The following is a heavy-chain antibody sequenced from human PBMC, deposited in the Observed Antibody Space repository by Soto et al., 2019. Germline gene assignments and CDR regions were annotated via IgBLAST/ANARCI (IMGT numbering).Heavy chain of an antibody. J-gene: IGHJ6*03. V-gene: IGHV3-23*01. CDR3: AKGKRGIYGFWSGYSANYYYYYMDV. D-gene: IGHD3-3*01. CDR2: ISGSGGST. CDR1: GFTFSSYA. Sequence: GGSLRLSCAASGFTFSSYAMSWVRQAPGKGLEWVSAISGSGGSTYYADSVKGRFTISRDNSKNTLYLQMNSLRAEDTAVYYCAKGKRGIYGFWSGYSANYYYYYMDVWGKGTTVTVSS.